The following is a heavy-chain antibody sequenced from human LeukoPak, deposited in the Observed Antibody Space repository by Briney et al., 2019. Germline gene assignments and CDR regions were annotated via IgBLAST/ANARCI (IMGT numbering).Heavy chain of an antibody. CDR2: INPNSGGT. J-gene: IGHJ5*02. CDR3: ARHMTTANNWFDP. V-gene: IGHV1-2*02. Sequence: ASVKVSCKTSGYTFKTYGVSWVRQAPGQGLEWMGWINPNSGGTNYEQKFQGRVIMTRDTSISTAYMELSRLRSDDTAVYYCARHMTTANNWFDPWGQGTLVTVSS. CDR1: GYTFKTYG. D-gene: IGHD4-17*01.